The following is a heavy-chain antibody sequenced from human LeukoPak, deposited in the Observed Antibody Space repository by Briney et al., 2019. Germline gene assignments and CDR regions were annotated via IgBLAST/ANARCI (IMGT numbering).Heavy chain of an antibody. CDR2: IKQDGGEK. V-gene: IGHV3-7*01. Sequence: PGGSLRLSCAASGFTFSRYWMTWVRQAPGKGLEWVANIKQDGGEKYYVDSVKGRFTISRDNSKNTLYLQMNSLRAEDTAVYYCARDGSIGEGAFDIWGQGTMVTVSS. CDR3: ARDGSIGEGAFDI. CDR1: GFTFSRYW. D-gene: IGHD4-17*01. J-gene: IGHJ3*02.